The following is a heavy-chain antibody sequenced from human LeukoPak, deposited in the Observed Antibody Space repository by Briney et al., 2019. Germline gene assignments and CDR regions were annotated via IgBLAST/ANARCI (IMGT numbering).Heavy chain of an antibody. CDR2: INHSGST. Sequence: SETLSLTCAVYGGSFSGYYWSWIRQPPGKGLEWIGEINHSGSTNYNPSLKSRVTISVDTSKNQFSLKLSSVTAADTAVYYCARCSRGYSYGYSLSLDYWGQGTLVTVSS. CDR3: ARCSRGYSYGYSLSLDY. J-gene: IGHJ4*02. CDR1: GGSFSGYY. D-gene: IGHD5-18*01. V-gene: IGHV4-34*01.